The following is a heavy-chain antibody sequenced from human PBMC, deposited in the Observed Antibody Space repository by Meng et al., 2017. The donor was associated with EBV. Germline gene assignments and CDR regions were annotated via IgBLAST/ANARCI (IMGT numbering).Heavy chain of an antibody. J-gene: IGHJ5*02. V-gene: IGHV2-5*02. CDR3: AHRRDEYSSSWYGWFDP. CDR2: IYWDDDK. Sequence: QIPLQYPCPTLVTPTQTLTLTCTFSGFSLSTSGVGVCWSRQPPGKALEWLALIYWDDDKRYSPSLKSRLTITKDTSKNQVVLTMTNMDPVDTATYYCAHRRDEYSSSWYGWFDPWGQGTLVTVSS. D-gene: IGHD6-13*01. CDR1: GFSLSTSGVG.